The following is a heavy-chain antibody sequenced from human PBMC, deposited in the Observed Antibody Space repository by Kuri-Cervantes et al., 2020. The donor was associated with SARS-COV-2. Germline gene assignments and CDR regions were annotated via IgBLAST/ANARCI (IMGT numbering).Heavy chain of an antibody. Sequence: GESLKISCAASGFTFRSYGMHWVRQAPGKGLEWVAVIWYDGSNKKYADSVKGRFTISRANSKNTLYLQMNSLRAEDTAVYYCARAPDSGKDYDYDFDYWGQGTLVTVSS. CDR3: ARAPDSGKDYDYDFDY. J-gene: IGHJ4*02. CDR1: GFTFRSYG. D-gene: IGHD5-12*01. CDR2: IWYDGSNK. V-gene: IGHV3-33*08.